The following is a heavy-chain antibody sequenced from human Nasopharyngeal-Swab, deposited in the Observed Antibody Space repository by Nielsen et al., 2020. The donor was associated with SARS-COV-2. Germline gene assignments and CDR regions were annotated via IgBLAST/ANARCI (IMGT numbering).Heavy chain of an antibody. CDR3: ARLGCSGGSCSPSVDY. CDR2: IDPSDSYS. D-gene: IGHD2-15*01. J-gene: IGHJ4*02. V-gene: IGHV5-10-1*01. CDR1: GYSFTSYW. Sequence: GASLKIYCKGSGYSFTSYWISWVRQMHGKGLEWMGRIDPSDSYSNYSPSFQGHVTFSADKSITTAYLQWSSLKASDTAMYYCARLGCSGGSCSPSVDYWGQGTLVTVSS.